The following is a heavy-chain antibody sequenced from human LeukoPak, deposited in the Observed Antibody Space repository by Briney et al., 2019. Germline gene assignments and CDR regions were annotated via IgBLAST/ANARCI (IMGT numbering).Heavy chain of an antibody. J-gene: IGHJ4*02. Sequence: GGSLRLSCAASGFTFSDYYMSWIRQAPGKGLEWISYITRSGGFYADSVKGRFTISRDNAKNSLYLQMNSLRVEDTAVYYCARDGDTTSKVDYLGRGTLVTVSS. V-gene: IGHV3-11*01. D-gene: IGHD7-27*01. CDR2: ITRSGG. CDR1: GFTFSDYY. CDR3: ARDGDTTSKVDY.